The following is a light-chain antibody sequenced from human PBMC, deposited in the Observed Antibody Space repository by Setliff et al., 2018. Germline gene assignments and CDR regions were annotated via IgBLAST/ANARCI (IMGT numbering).Light chain of an antibody. CDR3: CPYAGGSTFAS. Sequence: QSVLAQAASVSGSPGQSITISCTGTSSDVGSYNLVSWYQLHPGKAPRLMIYEVFKRPSGVSNRFSGSKSGNTASLTISGLQAEDEADYFRCPYAGGSTFASFGGGTKVTVL. V-gene: IGLV2-23*02. CDR1: SSDVGSYNL. J-gene: IGLJ2*01. CDR2: EVF.